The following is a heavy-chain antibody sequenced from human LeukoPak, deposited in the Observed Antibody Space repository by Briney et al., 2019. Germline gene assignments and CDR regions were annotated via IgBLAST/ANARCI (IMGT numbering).Heavy chain of an antibody. J-gene: IGHJ4*02. D-gene: IGHD2-21*02. CDR1: GYSFAIYW. V-gene: IGHV5-51*01. CDR2: LYPGDSDT. CDR3: ASGSYCGGDCYPFDY. Sequence: GESLKISCKGSGYSFAIYWIGWVRQMPGKGLEWMGILYPGDSDTRYSPSFQGQVTISADKSISTAYLQWSSLKASDTAMYYCASGSYCGGDCYPFDYWGQGTLVTVSS.